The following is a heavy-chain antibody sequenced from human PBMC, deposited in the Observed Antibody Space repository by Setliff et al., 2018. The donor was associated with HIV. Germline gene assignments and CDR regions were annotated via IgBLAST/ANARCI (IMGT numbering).Heavy chain of an antibody. J-gene: IGHJ4*02. Sequence: SETLSLTCNVSGGSISSDSYFWSWIRQPAGKGLEWIGRIYTSGSTNYNPSLKSRVSMSIDTSDNQFSLNLNSVTATDTAVYYCAGEFAYWGQGALVTVSS. CDR2: IYTSGST. CDR1: GGSISSDSYF. V-gene: IGHV4-61*02. D-gene: IGHD3-10*01. CDR3: AGEFAY.